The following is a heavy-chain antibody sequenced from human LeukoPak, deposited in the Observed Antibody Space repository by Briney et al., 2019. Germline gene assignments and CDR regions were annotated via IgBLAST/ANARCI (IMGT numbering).Heavy chain of an antibody. CDR2: IIPILGIA. J-gene: IGHJ3*02. CDR3: ARDTLADRNDYAFDI. CDR1: GGTFSSYA. Sequence: SVKVSCKASGGTFSSYAISWVRRAPGQGLEWMGRIIPILGIANYTQKFQGRVTITADKSTSAAYMELSSLRSEDTAVYYCARDTLADRNDYAFDIWGQGTMVTVSS. D-gene: IGHD1-1*01. V-gene: IGHV1-69*04.